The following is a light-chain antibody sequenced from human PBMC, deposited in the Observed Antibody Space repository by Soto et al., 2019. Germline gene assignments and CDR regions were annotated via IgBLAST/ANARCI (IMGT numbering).Light chain of an antibody. CDR3: QQYNSYSRT. J-gene: IGKJ1*01. CDR2: KAS. V-gene: IGKV1-5*03. CDR1: QSISSW. Sequence: DIQMTRSPSTLSASVGDRVTITCRASQSISSWLAWYQQKPGKAPKLLIYKASSLESGVPSRFSGSGSGTEFTLTISSLQPDDFATYYCQQYNSYSRTFGQGTKVE.